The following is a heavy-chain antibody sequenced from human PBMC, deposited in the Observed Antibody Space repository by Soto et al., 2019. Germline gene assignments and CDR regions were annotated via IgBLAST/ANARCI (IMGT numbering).Heavy chain of an antibody. D-gene: IGHD2-2*01. CDR2: VSGGSNNT. V-gene: IGHV3-48*02. CDR1: GFTFANYA. CDR3: ARVSDYAN. J-gene: IGHJ4*02. Sequence: GGSLRLSCTASGFTFANYAMHWVRQAPGKGPEWVSRVSGGSNNTYYADAVKGRFTISRDNARNSLYLQMNSLREEDTAVYYCARVSDYANWGQGTLVTVSS.